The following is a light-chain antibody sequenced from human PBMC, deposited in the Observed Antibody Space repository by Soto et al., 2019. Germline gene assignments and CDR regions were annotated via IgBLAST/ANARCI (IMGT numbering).Light chain of an antibody. CDR2: GAS. CDR3: QQYDTSPRT. Sequence: EIVLTQSPGTLSLSPGERATLSCRASQRVSSNYLAWYPQKRGQAPRLLIYGASRRATGIPTRFSGSGSGTEFTLTISKLEPEDFAVYYFQQYDTSPRTFGQGTKVEI. CDR1: QRVSSNY. J-gene: IGKJ1*01. V-gene: IGKV3-20*01.